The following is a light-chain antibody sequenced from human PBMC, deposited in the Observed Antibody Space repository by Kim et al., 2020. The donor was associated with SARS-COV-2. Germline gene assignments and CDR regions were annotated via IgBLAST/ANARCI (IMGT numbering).Light chain of an antibody. V-gene: IGLV4-69*01. CDR3: QTWGTGFLV. Sequence: QPVLTQSPSASASLGASVTLTCTLSSGHTSHAIAWHQQQPQKGPRYLMKLNSDGRHIKGDGIPDRFSGSISGAERYLTISSLQSEDEADYYCQTWGTGFLVFGGGTQLTFL. CDR2: LNSDGRH. J-gene: IGLJ3*02. CDR1: SGHTSHA.